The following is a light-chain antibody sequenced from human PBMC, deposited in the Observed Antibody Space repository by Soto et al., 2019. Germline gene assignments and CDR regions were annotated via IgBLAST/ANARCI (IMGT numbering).Light chain of an antibody. CDR2: DVS. CDR1: QSISGG. CDR3: QQYNTDSPWT. V-gene: IGKV1-5*01. J-gene: IGKJ1*01. Sequence: DIQMTQSPSTLSATAGDRVTITCRASQSISGGLAWYQKKPEKAPRLLIYDVSGLQSGVPSRFSGSGSGTEFTLTVSNLHLEDFATYYCQQYNTDSPWTFGQGTKVDIK.